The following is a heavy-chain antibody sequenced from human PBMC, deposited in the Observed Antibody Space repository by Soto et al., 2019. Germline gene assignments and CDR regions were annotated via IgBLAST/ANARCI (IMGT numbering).Heavy chain of an antibody. D-gene: IGHD2-15*01. J-gene: IGHJ4*02. V-gene: IGHV4-59*01. CDR3: AREPIYCSGGSCYSGLVDI. CDR1: GGSISSYY. CDR2: IYYSGST. Sequence: ESPSLTCAVSGGSISSYYWSWIRQPPGKGLEWIGYIYYSGSTNYNPSLKSRVTISVDTSKNQFSLKLSSVTAADTAVYYCAREPIYCSGGSCYSGLVDIWGQGTLVTVSS.